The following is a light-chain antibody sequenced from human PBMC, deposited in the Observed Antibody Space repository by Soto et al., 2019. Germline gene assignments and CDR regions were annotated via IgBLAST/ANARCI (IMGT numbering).Light chain of an antibody. V-gene: IGLV2-14*01. CDR1: SSGLGIYNY. Sequence: QSALTQPASVSGSPGQSIAISCSGSSSGLGIYNYVSWYQQHPGKVPKLIIFEVTNRPSGVSNRFSGSKSGNTASLTISGLQAEDEADYYCSSYTTSSTRVFGTGTKVT. CDR3: SSYTTSSTRV. CDR2: EVT. J-gene: IGLJ1*01.